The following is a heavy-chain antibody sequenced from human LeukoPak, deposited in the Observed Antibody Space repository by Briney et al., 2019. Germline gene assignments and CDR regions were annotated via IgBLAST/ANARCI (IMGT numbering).Heavy chain of an antibody. V-gene: IGHV1-18*01. Sequence: ASVKVSCKASGYTFTSYGINWVRQAPGQGLEWMGWISAYNGNTNYAQKLQGRVTMTTDTSTSTAYMELRSLRSDDTAVYYCARVIRYFDWLLDSDYFDYWGQGTLVTVSS. D-gene: IGHD3-9*01. CDR3: ARVIRYFDWLLDSDYFDY. CDR1: GYTFTSYG. J-gene: IGHJ4*02. CDR2: ISAYNGNT.